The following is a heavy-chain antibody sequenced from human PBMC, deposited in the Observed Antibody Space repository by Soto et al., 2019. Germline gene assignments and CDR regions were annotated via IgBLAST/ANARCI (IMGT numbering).Heavy chain of an antibody. J-gene: IGHJ3*02. Sequence: GASVKVSCKASGFTFTSSAVQWVRQARGQRLEWIGWIVVGSGNTNYAQKFQERVTITRDMSTSTAYMELSSLRSEDTAVYYCAPDPTDYDFSSGSTLDAFDIWGQGTMVTVSS. CDR3: APDPTDYDFSSGSTLDAFDI. V-gene: IGHV1-58*01. CDR1: GFTFTSSA. D-gene: IGHD3-3*01. CDR2: IVVGSGNT.